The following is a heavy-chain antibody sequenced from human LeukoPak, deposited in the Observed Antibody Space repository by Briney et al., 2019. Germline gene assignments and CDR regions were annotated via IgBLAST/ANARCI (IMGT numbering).Heavy chain of an antibody. J-gene: IGHJ4*02. CDR1: GFTFSNFA. CDR3: AKVQFNWGPIDY. D-gene: IGHD7-27*01. CDR2: IDGSGDKT. V-gene: IGHV3-23*01. Sequence: GGSLRLSYAASGFTFSNFAIRWVRQVPGKGLEWVSSIDGSGDKTHYPDSVRGRFTVSRDNSKNTLYLQMNSLRVEDTATYFCAKVQFNWGPIDYWGQGTPVIVSS.